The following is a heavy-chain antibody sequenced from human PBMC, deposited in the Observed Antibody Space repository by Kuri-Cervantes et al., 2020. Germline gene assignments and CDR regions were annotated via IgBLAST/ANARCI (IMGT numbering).Heavy chain of an antibody. CDR1: GFTFSSYS. V-gene: IGHV3-48*01. CDR3: ARDEASGWDRPPAHWFDP. CDR2: ISSTSSSI. J-gene: IGHJ5*02. Sequence: GESLKISCAASGFTFSSYSMHWVRQAPGKGLEWVSYISSTSSSILYADSVKGRFTTSRDNAKNSLHLQMNSLRGEDTAVYYCARDEASGWDRPPAHWFDPWGQGTLVTVSS. D-gene: IGHD2-2*01.